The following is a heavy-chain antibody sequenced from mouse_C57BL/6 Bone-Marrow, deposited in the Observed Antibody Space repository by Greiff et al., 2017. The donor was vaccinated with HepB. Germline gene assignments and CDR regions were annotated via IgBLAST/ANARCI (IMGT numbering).Heavy chain of an antibody. V-gene: IGHV1-54*01. CDR3: ARGELGLYFDY. D-gene: IGHD4-1*01. CDR1: GYAFTNYL. CDR2: INPGSGGT. Sequence: QVQLKESGAELVRPGTSVKVSCKASGYAFTNYLIEWVKQRPGQGLEWIGVINPGSGGTNYNEKFKGKATLTADKSSSTAYMQLSSLTSEDSAVYFCARGELGLYFDYWGQGTTLTVSS. J-gene: IGHJ2*01.